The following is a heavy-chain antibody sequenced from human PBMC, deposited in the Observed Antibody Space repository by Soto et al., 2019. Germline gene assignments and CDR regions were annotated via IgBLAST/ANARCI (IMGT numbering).Heavy chain of an antibody. CDR3: AHRVVPAALNNYYYYYYGMDV. CDR1: GFSLSTSGVG. J-gene: IGHJ6*02. D-gene: IGHD2-2*01. Sequence: QITLKESGPTLVKPTQPLTLTCTFSGFSLSTSGVGVGWIRQPPGKALEWLALIYWNDDKRYSPSLKSRLTITKDTSKNQVVLTMTNMDPVDTATYYCAHRVVPAALNNYYYYYYGMDVWGQGTTVTVSS. CDR2: IYWNDDK. V-gene: IGHV2-5*01.